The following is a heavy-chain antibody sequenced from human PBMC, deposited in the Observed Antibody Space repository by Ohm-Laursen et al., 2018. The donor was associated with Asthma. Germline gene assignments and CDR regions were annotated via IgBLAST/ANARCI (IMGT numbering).Heavy chain of an antibody. Sequence: LRLSCSASGYTFSRYSIHWVREVPGKGLEWVASISTASTFIYYADSVRGRFTTSRDNAKNSVYLQMNSLRAEDTALYYCARIGPEWELPGREYSLHHWGQGTQVTVSS. J-gene: IGHJ1*01. V-gene: IGHV3-21*01. CDR3: ARIGPEWELPGREYSLHH. D-gene: IGHD1-26*01. CDR1: GYTFSRYS. CDR2: ISTASTFI.